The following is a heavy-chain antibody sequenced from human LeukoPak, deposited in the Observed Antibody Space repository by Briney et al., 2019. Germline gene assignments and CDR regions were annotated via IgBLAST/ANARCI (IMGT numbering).Heavy chain of an antibody. D-gene: IGHD1-26*01. CDR3: ARDRRSGSRVGDDAFDI. J-gene: IGHJ3*02. Sequence: RAGGSLSLSCAASGFTFSSYSMNWVRQAPGKGLEWVSSISSSSSYIYYADSVKGRFTISRDNAKNSLYLQMNSLRAEDTAVYYCARDRRSGSRVGDDAFDIWGQGTMVTVSS. CDR1: GFTFSSYS. V-gene: IGHV3-21*01. CDR2: ISSSSSYI.